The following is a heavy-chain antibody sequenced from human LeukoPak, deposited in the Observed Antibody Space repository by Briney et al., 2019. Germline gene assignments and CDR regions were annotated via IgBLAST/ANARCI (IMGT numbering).Heavy chain of an antibody. D-gene: IGHD4-23*01. Sequence: GGSLRLSCAASGFTFSSYWMNWVRQAPGKGLEWVANINQDGSAQNYVDSVKGRFTFSRDNAMNSLFLQMNSLRAEDTAVYYCARDVHGGAFDYWGQGTLVTVFS. CDR2: INQDGSAQ. CDR1: GFTFSSYW. J-gene: IGHJ4*02. V-gene: IGHV3-7*01. CDR3: ARDVHGGAFDY.